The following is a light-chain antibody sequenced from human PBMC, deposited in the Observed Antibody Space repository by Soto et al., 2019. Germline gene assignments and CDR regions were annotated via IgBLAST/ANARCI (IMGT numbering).Light chain of an antibody. CDR3: CSYAGGATYV. CDR2: EVS. J-gene: IGLJ1*01. CDR1: SSDVGGYNY. Sequence: QAVLTQPPSASGSPGQSVAISCTGTSSDVGGYNYVSWYQQHPGKAPKLMIFEVSERPSGVSNRFSGSKSGNAASLTISGLQAEDEADYYCCSYAGGATYVFGTGTKLTVL. V-gene: IGLV2-8*01.